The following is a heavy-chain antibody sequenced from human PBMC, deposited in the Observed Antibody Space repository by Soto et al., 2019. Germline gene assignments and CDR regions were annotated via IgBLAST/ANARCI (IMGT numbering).Heavy chain of an antibody. Sequence: QVQLVQSGAEVKKPGASVKVSCKASGYTFTGYYMHWARQAPGQGLEWMGWINPNSGGTNYAQKFQGWVTMTRDTSISTAYMELSRLRSDDTAVYYCARAWESGPADAGSFYFDYWGQGTLVTVSS. CDR2: INPNSGGT. CDR3: ARAWESGPADAGSFYFDY. D-gene: IGHD2-2*01. J-gene: IGHJ4*02. V-gene: IGHV1-2*04. CDR1: GYTFTGYY.